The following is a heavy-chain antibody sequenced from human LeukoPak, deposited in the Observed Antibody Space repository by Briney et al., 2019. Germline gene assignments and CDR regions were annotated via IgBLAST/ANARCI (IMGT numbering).Heavy chain of an antibody. CDR1: GYTFTGYY. Sequence: ASEKVSCKASGYTFTGYYMHWVRQAPGQGLEWMGWINPNSGGTNYAQKFQGWVTMTRDTSISTAYMELSRLRSDDTAVYYCARDSGVAAVSYGMDVWGQGTTVTVSS. CDR2: INPNSGGT. V-gene: IGHV1-2*04. CDR3: ARDSGVAAVSYGMDV. J-gene: IGHJ6*02. D-gene: IGHD6-13*01.